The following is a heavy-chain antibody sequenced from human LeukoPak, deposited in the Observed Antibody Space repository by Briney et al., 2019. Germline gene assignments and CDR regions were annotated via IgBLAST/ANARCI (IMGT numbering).Heavy chain of an antibody. J-gene: IGHJ1*01. Sequence: GGSLRLSCAASGFTFSSYWMNWARQAPGKGLEWVASINHNGNVNYYVDSVKGRFTISRDNAKNTLYLQMNSLRAEDTAVYYCPQADFQHWGQGILVTVSS. CDR1: GFTFSSYW. V-gene: IGHV3-7*01. CDR2: INHNGNVN. CDR3: PQADFQH.